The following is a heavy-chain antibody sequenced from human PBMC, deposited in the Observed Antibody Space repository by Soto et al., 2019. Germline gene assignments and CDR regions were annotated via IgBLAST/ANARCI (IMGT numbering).Heavy chain of an antibody. CDR3: VRDRMWEQWLGPHDAFEI. Sequence: EVQLVESGGGLVQPGGSLRLSCAASGFTFSIFSMSWVRQAPGKGLEWISYVNAAANDIYYTDSVRGRFTISRDNAKNSLYLQLNGLRDDDTAVYYCVRDRMWEQWLGPHDAFEIWGQGTMVTVS. J-gene: IGHJ3*02. V-gene: IGHV3-48*02. CDR2: VNAAANDI. D-gene: IGHD6-19*01. CDR1: GFTFSIFS.